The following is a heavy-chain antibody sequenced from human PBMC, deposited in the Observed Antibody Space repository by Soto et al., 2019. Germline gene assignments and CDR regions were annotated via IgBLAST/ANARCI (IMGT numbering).Heavy chain of an antibody. CDR2: IIPILGIA. D-gene: IGHD4-17*01. V-gene: IGHV1-69*08. Sequence: QVQLVQSGAEVKKPGSSVKVSCKASGGTFSSYTISWVRQAPGQGLEWMGRIIPILGIANYAQKFQGRVTITADKSTSTAYMELSSLRSEDTAVYYCARDRRDYGDYYFDYWVQGTLVTVSS. J-gene: IGHJ4*02. CDR1: GGTFSSYT. CDR3: ARDRRDYGDYYFDY.